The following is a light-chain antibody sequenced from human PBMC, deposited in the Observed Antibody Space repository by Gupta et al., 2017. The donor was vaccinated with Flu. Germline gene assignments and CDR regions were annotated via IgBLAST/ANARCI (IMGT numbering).Light chain of an antibody. CDR2: DDS. V-gene: IGLV3-21*02. CDR3: QVYDYKSDYPLYV. CDR1: KIEGER. Sequence: TSRMNGGGSKIEGERVHGYQQKPGQATGVVVYDDSARPSWVRERFSGSKSGNTAPLTISRVEAGDEADYFCQVYDYKSDYPLYVFGTGTKVTVL. J-gene: IGLJ1*01.